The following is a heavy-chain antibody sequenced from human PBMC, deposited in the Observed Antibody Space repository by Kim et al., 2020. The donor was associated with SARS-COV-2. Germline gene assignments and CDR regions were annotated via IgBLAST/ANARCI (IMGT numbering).Heavy chain of an antibody. J-gene: IGHJ4*02. Sequence: GGSLRLSCVASGFSFSTNWMSWVRQAPGKGLEWVAKIKEDGSEKYYAVSVEGRFTISRDNAKNSLYLQMNSLSAEDTAVYYCARDRRYSLDYWGQGTLVTVSS. V-gene: IGHV3-7*01. CDR2: IKEDGSEK. CDR3: ARDRRYSLDY. D-gene: IGHD2-15*01. CDR1: GFSFSTNW.